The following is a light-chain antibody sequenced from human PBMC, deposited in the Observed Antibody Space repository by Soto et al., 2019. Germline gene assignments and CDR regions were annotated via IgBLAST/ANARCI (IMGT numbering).Light chain of an antibody. J-gene: IGKJ1*01. Sequence: EIVLTQSPGTLSLSPGERATLSCKASQSVSSSYLAWYRQKPGQAPGLLIYGASTRATGIPDRFSGSGSGTDFHLTIGRLEPEEFAVYYCQQYDRSSRTFGQGDKVEIK. V-gene: IGKV3-20*01. CDR3: QQYDRSSRT. CDR1: QSVSSSY. CDR2: GAS.